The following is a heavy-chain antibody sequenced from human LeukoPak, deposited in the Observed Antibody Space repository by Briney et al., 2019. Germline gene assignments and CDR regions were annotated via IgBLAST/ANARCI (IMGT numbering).Heavy chain of an antibody. Sequence: GSLRLSCAASGFTFSSYAMSWVRQAPGKGLEWVSAISGSGGSTYYADSVKGRFTISRDNSKNTLYLQMNSLRAEDTAVYYCANSDFWSGYYSPPYYFDYWGQGTLVTVSS. CDR3: ANSDFWSGYYSPPYYFDY. D-gene: IGHD3-3*01. V-gene: IGHV3-23*01. J-gene: IGHJ4*02. CDR1: GFTFSSYA. CDR2: ISGSGGST.